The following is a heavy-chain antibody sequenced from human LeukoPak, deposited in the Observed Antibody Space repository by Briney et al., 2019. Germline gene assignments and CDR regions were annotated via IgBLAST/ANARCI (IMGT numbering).Heavy chain of an antibody. CDR1: GGSISSGGYS. V-gene: IGHV4-30-2*01. Sequence: SETLSLTCAVSGGSISSGGYSWSWIRQPPGKGLEWIGYIYHSGSTYYNPSLKSRVTISVDRFKNQFSLKLSSVTAADTAVYYCAREGGFWSGYFYWGQGTLVTVSS. CDR3: AREGGFWSGYFY. CDR2: IYHSGST. J-gene: IGHJ4*02. D-gene: IGHD3-3*01.